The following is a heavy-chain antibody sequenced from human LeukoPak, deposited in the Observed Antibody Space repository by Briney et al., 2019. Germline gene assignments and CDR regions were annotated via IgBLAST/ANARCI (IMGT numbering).Heavy chain of an antibody. Sequence: RASVKVSCKASGGTFSSYAISWVRQAPGQGLEWMGGIIPIFGTANYAQKFQGRVTITADKSTSTAYMELSSLRSEDTAVYYCARILTTSLSYYYYMDVWGKGTTVTVSS. J-gene: IGHJ6*03. D-gene: IGHD4-11*01. CDR2: IIPIFGTA. CDR3: ARILTTSLSYYYYMDV. CDR1: GGTFSSYA. V-gene: IGHV1-69*06.